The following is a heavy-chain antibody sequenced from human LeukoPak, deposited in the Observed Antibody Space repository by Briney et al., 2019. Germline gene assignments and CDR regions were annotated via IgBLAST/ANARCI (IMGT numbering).Heavy chain of an antibody. CDR2: ISGSGGST. CDR1: GFTFSSYA. V-gene: IGHV3-23*01. CDR3: AKDYDFWSGYYSAFDY. J-gene: IGHJ4*02. D-gene: IGHD3-3*01. Sequence: PGGSLRVSCAASGFTFSSYAMSWVRQAPGKGLEWVSAISGSGGSTYYADSVKGRFTISRDNSKNTLYLQMNSLRAEDTAVYYCAKDYDFWSGYYSAFDYWGQGTLVTVSS.